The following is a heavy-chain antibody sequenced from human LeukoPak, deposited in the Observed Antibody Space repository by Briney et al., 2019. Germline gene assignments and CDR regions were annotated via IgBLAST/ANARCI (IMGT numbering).Heavy chain of an antibody. CDR3: ARSRGSSGSYPFDY. J-gene: IGHJ4*02. CDR2: ISSSSSTI. CDR1: GFTFSSYS. V-gene: IGHV3-48*01. D-gene: IGHD1-26*01. Sequence: GGSLRLSCAASGFTFSSYSMNWVRQAPGKGLEWVSYISSSSSTIYYAGSVKGRFTISRYNAKNSLFLQMNSLRAEDTAVYYCARSRGSSGSYPFDYWGQGTLVTVSS.